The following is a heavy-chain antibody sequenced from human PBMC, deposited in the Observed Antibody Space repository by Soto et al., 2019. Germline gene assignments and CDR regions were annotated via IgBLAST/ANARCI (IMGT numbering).Heavy chain of an antibody. J-gene: IGHJ4*02. CDR3: AKGSVGFNY. Sequence: PGGSLRLSCAASGVTFTSYAMTWVRQVPGEGLQWVSSISKSGDSTYYADSVKGRCTTSRDNSKNTLYLQMNSLRAEDTAIYSCAKGSVGFNYWGQGTRVTVST. CDR2: ISKSGDST. CDR1: GVTFTSYA. V-gene: IGHV3-23*01.